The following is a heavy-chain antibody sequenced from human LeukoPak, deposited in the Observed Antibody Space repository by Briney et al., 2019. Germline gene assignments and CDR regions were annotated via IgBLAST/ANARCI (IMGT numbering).Heavy chain of an antibody. Sequence: GGSLRLSCAASGFTFSNYAMSWVRQAPGKGLEWVSAISSGGGNTYYADSVKGRFTISRDNSKSTLYLQMNSLRDKDTAVYYRAKTPGHSSSWQFDYWGQGTLVTVSS. CDR1: GFTFSNYA. CDR2: ISSGGGNT. J-gene: IGHJ4*02. V-gene: IGHV3-23*01. CDR3: AKTPGHSSSWQFDY. D-gene: IGHD6-13*01.